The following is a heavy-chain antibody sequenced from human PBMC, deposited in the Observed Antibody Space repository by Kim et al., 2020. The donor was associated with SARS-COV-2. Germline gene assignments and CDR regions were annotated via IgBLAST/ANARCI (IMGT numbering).Heavy chain of an antibody. V-gene: IGHV3-48*02. D-gene: IGHD5-12*01. J-gene: IGHJ6*02. CDR2: ISSSSSTI. CDR3: ARWRGYDSLYYYYGMDV. Sequence: GGSLRLSCAASGFTFSSYSMNWVRQAPGKGLEWVSYISSSSSTIYYADSVKGRFTIYRDNAKNSLYLQMNSLRDEDTAVYYCARWRGYDSLYYYYGMDVWGQGTTVTVSS. CDR1: GFTFSSYS.